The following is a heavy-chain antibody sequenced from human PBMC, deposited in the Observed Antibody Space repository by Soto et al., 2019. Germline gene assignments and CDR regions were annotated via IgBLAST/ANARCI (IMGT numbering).Heavy chain of an antibody. CDR1: GHTFTSYY. D-gene: IGHD6-25*01. CDR2: INLSAGST. Sequence: ASVKVSCKASGHTFTSYYMHWVRQAPGQGLEWIGIINLSAGSTSYAQKFQGRVTITRDTSTSTAYLQWSSLKASDTAMYYCARHYGYPSAYGMDVWGQGTTVTVSS. CDR3: ARHYGYPSAYGMDV. V-gene: IGHV1-46*01. J-gene: IGHJ6*02.